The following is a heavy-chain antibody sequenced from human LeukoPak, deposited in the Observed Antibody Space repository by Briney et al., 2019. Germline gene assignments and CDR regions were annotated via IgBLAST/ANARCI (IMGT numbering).Heavy chain of an antibody. Sequence: PSETLSLTCTVSGGSISGSSYYWGWIRQPPGKGLEWIGSIYYSGSTYYNPSLKSRVTISVDTSKNQFSLKLSSVTAADTAVYYCARRRTYGDYVDYWGQGTLVTVSS. CDR3: ARRRTYGDYVDY. V-gene: IGHV4-39*01. J-gene: IGHJ4*02. CDR2: IYYSGST. D-gene: IGHD4-17*01. CDR1: GGSISGSSYY.